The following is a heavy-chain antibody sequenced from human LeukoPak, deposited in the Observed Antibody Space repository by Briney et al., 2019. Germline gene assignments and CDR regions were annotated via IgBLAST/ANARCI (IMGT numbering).Heavy chain of an antibody. J-gene: IGHJ4*02. D-gene: IGHD6-19*01. CDR1: GFTVGSNY. CDR2: IYSGSST. V-gene: IGHV3-53*01. CDR3: ARERYSSGWPTVY. Sequence: GGSLRLSCAASGFTVGSNYMSWVRQAPGKGLEWVSVIYSGSSTYYADSVKGRFTISRDNSKNTLYLQMNSLRAEDTAVYYCARERYSSGWPTVYWGQGTLVTVSS.